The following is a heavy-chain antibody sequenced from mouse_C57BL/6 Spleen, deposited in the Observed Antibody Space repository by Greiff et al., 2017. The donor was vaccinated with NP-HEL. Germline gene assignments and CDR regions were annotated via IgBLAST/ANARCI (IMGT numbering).Heavy chain of an antibody. CDR1: GFNIKDDY. Sequence: EVQLQQSGAELVRPGASVKLSCTASGFNIKDDYMHWVKQRPEQGLEWIGWIDPENGDTEYASKFQGKATITADTSSNTAYLQISSLTSEDTAVYYCTTFDYYGSSLDYWGQGTTLTVSS. V-gene: IGHV14-4*01. J-gene: IGHJ2*01. CDR3: TTFDYYGSSLDY. CDR2: IDPENGDT. D-gene: IGHD1-1*01.